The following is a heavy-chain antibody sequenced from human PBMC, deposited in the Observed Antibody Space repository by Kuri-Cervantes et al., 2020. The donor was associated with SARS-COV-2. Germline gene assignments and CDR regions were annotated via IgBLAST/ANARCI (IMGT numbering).Heavy chain of an antibody. CDR1: GFNFNNFD. Sequence: GESLKISCAASGFNFNNFDINWVRQAPGKGLEWVAVILYHGVDSYYADSVKGRFTISRDNSKNTVYLQVNSLRPEDTAVYYCTRAQTSFDSWGQGTLVTVSS. V-gene: IGHV3-30-3*01. CDR3: TRAQTSFDS. J-gene: IGHJ4*02. CDR2: ILYHGVDS.